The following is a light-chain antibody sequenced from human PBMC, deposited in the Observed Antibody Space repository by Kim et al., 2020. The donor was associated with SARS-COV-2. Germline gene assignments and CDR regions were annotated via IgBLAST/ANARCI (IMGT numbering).Light chain of an antibody. Sequence: PGKTARITCGGDNIGGKTVHWYRQKAGQAPVLAIYYHGDRPSGIPERFSGSNSGNTATLTIIRVEAGDEADYYCQVWDSSSDHRVFGGGTQLTVL. CDR2: YHG. CDR3: QVWDSSSDHRV. J-gene: IGLJ2*01. V-gene: IGLV3-21*04. CDR1: NIGGKT.